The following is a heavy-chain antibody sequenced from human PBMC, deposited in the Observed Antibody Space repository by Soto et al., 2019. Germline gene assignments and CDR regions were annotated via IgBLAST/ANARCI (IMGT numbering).Heavy chain of an antibody. CDR1: GFTFSDYY. Sequence: GWSLRLSCAASGFTFSDYYMSWIRQAPGKGLEWVSYISSSGSIIYYADSVKGRFTISRDNAKNSLYLQMNSLRAEDTAVYYCARDQGYYESSGYFDYWGQGTLVTVSS. D-gene: IGHD3-22*01. J-gene: IGHJ4*02. CDR2: ISSSGSII. V-gene: IGHV3-11*01. CDR3: ARDQGYYESSGYFDY.